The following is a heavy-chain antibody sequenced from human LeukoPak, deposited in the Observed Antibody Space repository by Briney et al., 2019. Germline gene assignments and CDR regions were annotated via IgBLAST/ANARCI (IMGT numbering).Heavy chain of an antibody. Sequence: ASVKVSCKASGYTFPGYFLHWVRQAPGQGLEWMGWINPNNGGTKYAQKFQDRVTMTRDTSISTAYMELSRLSSDDTAVYYCARDYSSDAFDVWGQGTMVTVSS. J-gene: IGHJ3*01. CDR3: ARDYSSDAFDV. D-gene: IGHD2-21*01. CDR2: INPNNGGT. V-gene: IGHV1-2*02. CDR1: GYTFPGYF.